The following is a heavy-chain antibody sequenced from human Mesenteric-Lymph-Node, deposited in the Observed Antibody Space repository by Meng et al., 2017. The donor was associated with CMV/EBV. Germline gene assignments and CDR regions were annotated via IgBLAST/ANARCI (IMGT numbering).Heavy chain of an antibody. CDR1: GFTFGDYV. CDR3: TRLYDFWSGPPFDY. V-gene: IGHV3-49*04. J-gene: IGHJ4*02. CDR2: IRSKAYGETT. Sequence: GESLKISCTASGFTFGDYVMSWVRQAPGKGLEWVGCIRSKAYGETTEYAASVKDRFTISRDDSKRITYLQMKSLKTEDTAVYYCTRLYDFWSGPPFDYWGQGTLVTVSS. D-gene: IGHD3-3*01.